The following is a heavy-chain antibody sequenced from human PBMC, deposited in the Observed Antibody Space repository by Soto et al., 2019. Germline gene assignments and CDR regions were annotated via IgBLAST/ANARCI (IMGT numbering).Heavy chain of an antibody. D-gene: IGHD3-9*01. J-gene: IGHJ6*02. CDR2: ISAYNGNT. V-gene: IGHV1-18*01. CDR1: GYTFTSYG. Sequence: GASVKVSCKASGYTFTSYGISWVRQAPGQGLEWMGWISAYNGNTNYAQKLQGRVTMTTDTSTSTAYMELRSLRSEDTAVYYCARFPYDTDYYYGMDVWGQGITVTVAS. CDR3: ARFPYDTDYYYGMDV.